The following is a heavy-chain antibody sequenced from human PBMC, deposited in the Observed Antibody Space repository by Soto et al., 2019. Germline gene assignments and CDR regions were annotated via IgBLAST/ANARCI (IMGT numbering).Heavy chain of an antibody. CDR1: GGSISSGGYY. CDR2: IYYSGST. J-gene: IGHJ3*02. V-gene: IGHV4-31*03. Sequence: PSETLSLTCTVSGGSISSGGYYWSWIRQHPGKGLEGIGYIYYSGSTYYNPSLKSRVTIAVDTSKNQFSLKLSSVTAADTAVYYCARYCGGDCYHPHDAFDIWGQGTMVTVSS. D-gene: IGHD2-21*02. CDR3: ARYCGGDCYHPHDAFDI.